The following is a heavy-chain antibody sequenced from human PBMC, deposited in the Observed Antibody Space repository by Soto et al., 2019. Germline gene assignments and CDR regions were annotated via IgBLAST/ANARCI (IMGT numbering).Heavy chain of an antibody. J-gene: IGHJ6*02. Sequence: ASVKVSCKASGYTFTSYAMHWVRQAPGRRLEWMGWINAGNGNTKYSQKFKGRVTITRDTSASTAYMELSSLRSEDTAVYYCASSYSNYALIDYYYYGMDVWGQGSTVTVSS. D-gene: IGHD4-4*01. CDR2: INAGNGNT. V-gene: IGHV1-3*01. CDR3: ASSYSNYALIDYYYYGMDV. CDR1: GYTFTSYA.